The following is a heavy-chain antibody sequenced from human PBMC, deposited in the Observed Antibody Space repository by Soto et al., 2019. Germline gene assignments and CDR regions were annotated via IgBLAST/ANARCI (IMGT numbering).Heavy chain of an antibody. CDR2: IMPIFRTP. CDR3: XXXXXXXXXGGXYYYILDV. Sequence: QVQLEQSGAAVKKPGSSVKVSCKASGGTFRNSAISWVRQAPGQGLEWMGGIMPIFRTPDYAQKFQGRVTITADESTSTAYMEXXXXXXXXXXXXXXXXXXXXXXXGGXYYYILDVWGQGTTVTVSS. J-gene: IGHJ6*02. V-gene: IGHV1-69*12. CDR1: GGTFRNSA.